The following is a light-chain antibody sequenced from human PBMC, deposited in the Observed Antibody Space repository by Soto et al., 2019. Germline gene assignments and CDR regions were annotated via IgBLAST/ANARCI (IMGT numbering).Light chain of an antibody. CDR3: QQYGNSPLT. CDR2: DAS. CDR1: QSVTNTY. J-gene: IGKJ1*01. V-gene: IGKV3D-20*01. Sequence: EIVLTQSPATLSLSPGERATLSCGASQSVTNTYLAWYQQKPGLAPRLLIFDASSRATGIPDRFSGSGSGTDFTLTISKLEPEDFAVYYCQQYGNSPLTFGQGTKVDIK.